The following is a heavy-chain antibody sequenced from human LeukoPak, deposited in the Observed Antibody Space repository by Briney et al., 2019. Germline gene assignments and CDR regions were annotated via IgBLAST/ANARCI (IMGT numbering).Heavy chain of an antibody. V-gene: IGHV4-39*01. J-gene: IGHJ6*03. Sequence: SETLSLTCTVSGGSISSSSYYWGWIRQPPGKGLEWIGSIYHSGSTYYNPSLKSRVTISVDTSKNQFSLKLSSVTAADTAVYYCAALARGYSYGYYYYYYMDVWGKGTTVTISS. CDR2: IYHSGST. CDR3: AALARGYSYGYYYYYYMDV. CDR1: GGSISSSSYY. D-gene: IGHD5-18*01.